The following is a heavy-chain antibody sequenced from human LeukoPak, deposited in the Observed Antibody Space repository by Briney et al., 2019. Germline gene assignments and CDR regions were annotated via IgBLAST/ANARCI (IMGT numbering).Heavy chain of an antibody. Sequence: ASVKVSCKASGHTFTGYYMHWVRQAPGQGLEWMGWINPNSGGTNYAQKFQGRVTMTRDTSISTAYMELSRLRSDDTAVYYCARDSSMAAGTDFDYWGQGTLVTVSS. CDR2: INPNSGGT. CDR1: GHTFTGYY. V-gene: IGHV1-2*02. D-gene: IGHD6-13*01. J-gene: IGHJ4*02. CDR3: ARDSSMAAGTDFDY.